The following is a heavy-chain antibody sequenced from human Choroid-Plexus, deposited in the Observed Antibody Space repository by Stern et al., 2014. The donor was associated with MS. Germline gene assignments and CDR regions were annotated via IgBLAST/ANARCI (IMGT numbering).Heavy chain of an antibody. V-gene: IGHV3-30*18. CDR3: AKDRQWSTYFFDY. J-gene: IGHJ4*02. CDR2: ISYDGSDK. Sequence: QVQLVQSGGGVAQPGRPLILSCAASGFTFSNFGMHWVRQAPGKGLEWVALISYDGSDKYYADSVKGRFTIFRDNSKNTLYMHMNSLRAEDTAVYYRAKDRQWSTYFFDYWGQGSLVTVSS. CDR1: GFTFSNFG. D-gene: IGHD2-15*01.